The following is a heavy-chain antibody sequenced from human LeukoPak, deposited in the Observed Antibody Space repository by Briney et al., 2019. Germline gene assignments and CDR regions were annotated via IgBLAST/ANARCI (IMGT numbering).Heavy chain of an antibody. D-gene: IGHD4-17*01. CDR2: ISYDGSNK. CDR1: GFTFSSYG. Sequence: PGGFLRLSCAASGFTFSSYGMHWVRQAPGKGLEWVAVISYDGSNKYYADSVKGRFTISRDNSKNTLYLQMNSLRAEDTAVNYCAKDDYGDYAGGYNWFDPWGQGTLVTVSS. V-gene: IGHV3-30*18. CDR3: AKDDYGDYAGGYNWFDP. J-gene: IGHJ5*02.